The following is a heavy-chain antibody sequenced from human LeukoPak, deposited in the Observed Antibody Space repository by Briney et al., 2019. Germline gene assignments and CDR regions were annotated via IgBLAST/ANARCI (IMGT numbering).Heavy chain of an antibody. V-gene: IGHV3-21*01. D-gene: IGHD3-3*01. Sequence: GGSLRLSCAASRFTFSSYAMSWVRQAPGKGLEWVSSITSSSSYIYYADSMKGRFTISRDNAKNSLYLQMNSLRAEDTAVYYCARGSLEARAFDIWGQGTMVTVSS. CDR3: ARGSLEARAFDI. CDR1: RFTFSSYA. CDR2: ITSSSSYI. J-gene: IGHJ3*02.